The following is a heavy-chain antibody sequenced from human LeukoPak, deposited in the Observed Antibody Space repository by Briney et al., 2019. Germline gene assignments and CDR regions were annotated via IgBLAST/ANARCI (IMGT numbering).Heavy chain of an antibody. Sequence: GGSLRLSCAASGFTFRNYAMNWVRQAPGKGLEWVSASSGGSTYYADSVKGRFTISRDNSKDTLYLQMNSLRVEDTAVYYCARDVESREGSCDYWGQGTLVTVSS. J-gene: IGHJ4*02. D-gene: IGHD5-24*01. CDR3: ARDVESREGSCDY. CDR2: SSGGST. V-gene: IGHV3-23*01. CDR1: GFTFRNYA.